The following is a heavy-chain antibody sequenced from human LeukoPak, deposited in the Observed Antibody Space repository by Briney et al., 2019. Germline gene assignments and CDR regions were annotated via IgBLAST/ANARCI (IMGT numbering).Heavy chain of an antibody. Sequence: PSETLSLTCTVSGGSISSYYWSWIRQPPGKGLEWIGYIYYSGSTNYNPSLKSRVTISVDTSKNQFSLKLSSVTAADTAVYYCARVGYSSGWYGYWGQGTLVTVSS. V-gene: IGHV4-59*08. J-gene: IGHJ4*02. CDR2: IYYSGST. D-gene: IGHD6-19*01. CDR3: ARVGYSSGWYGY. CDR1: GGSISSYY.